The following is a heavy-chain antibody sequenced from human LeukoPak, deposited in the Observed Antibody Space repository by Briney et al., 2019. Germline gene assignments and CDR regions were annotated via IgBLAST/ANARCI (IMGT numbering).Heavy chain of an antibody. CDR2: INTDGSST. D-gene: IGHD2-2*01. Sequence: PGGSLRLSCAASGFTFSSYWMHWVRQAPGKGLVWVSRINTDGSSTSYAVSVKGRFTISRDNAKNTLYLQMNSLRAEDTAVYYCARELGYCSSTSCYPDAFDIWGQGTMVTVSS. CDR1: GFTFSSYW. J-gene: IGHJ3*02. CDR3: ARELGYCSSTSCYPDAFDI. V-gene: IGHV3-74*01.